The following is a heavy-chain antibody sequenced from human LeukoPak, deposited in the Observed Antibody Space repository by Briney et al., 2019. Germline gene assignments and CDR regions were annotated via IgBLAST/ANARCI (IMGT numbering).Heavy chain of an antibody. J-gene: IGHJ4*02. CDR3: AADPTTGYSSSWYDY. CDR2: IVVGSGNT. V-gene: IGHV1-58*01. Sequence: VKVSCKASGFTFTSSAVQWVRQARGQRLEWIGWIVVGSGNTNYAQKFQERVTITRDMSTSTAYMELSSLRSEDTAVYYCAADPTTGYSSSWYDYWGQGTLVTVSS. D-gene: IGHD6-13*01. CDR1: GFTFTSSA.